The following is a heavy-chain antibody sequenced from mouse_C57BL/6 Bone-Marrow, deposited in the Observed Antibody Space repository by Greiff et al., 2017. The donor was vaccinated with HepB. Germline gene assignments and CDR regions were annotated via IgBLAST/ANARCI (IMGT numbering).Heavy chain of an antibody. CDR2: ISNLAYSI. J-gene: IGHJ3*01. V-gene: IGHV5-15*01. D-gene: IGHD1-1*01. CDR1: GFTFSDYG. CDR3: ARYYYYGSSSWFAY. Sequence: EVQLQESGGGLVQPGGSLKLPCAASGFTFSDYGMAWVRQAPRKGPEWVAFISNLAYSIYYADTLTGRFTISRENAKNTLYLEMSRLRSEDTAMYYCARYYYYGSSSWFAYWGQGTLVTVSA.